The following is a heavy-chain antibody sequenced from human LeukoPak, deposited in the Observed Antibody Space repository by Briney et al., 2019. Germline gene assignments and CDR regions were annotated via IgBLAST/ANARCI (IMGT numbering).Heavy chain of an antibody. CDR3: ASQPYIYYAKGVYYYYGMDL. V-gene: IGHV4-39*01. CDR1: GGSISSSSYY. Sequence: SETLSLTCTVSGGSISSSSYYWGWIRQPPGKGLEWIGSIYYSGSTYYNPSLKSRVTISVDTSKNQFSLKLSSVTAADTAVYYCASQPYIYYAKGVYYYYGMDLWGQGTTVTVSS. D-gene: IGHD1-26*01. CDR2: IYYSGST. J-gene: IGHJ6*02.